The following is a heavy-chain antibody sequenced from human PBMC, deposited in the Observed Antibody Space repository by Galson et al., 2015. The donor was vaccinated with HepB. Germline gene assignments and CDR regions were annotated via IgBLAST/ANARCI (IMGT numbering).Heavy chain of an antibody. CDR3: TWCNAETSMVS. CDR1: GLTFRYAW. V-gene: IGHV3-15*01. CDR2: IKSEASGGTI. D-gene: IGHD2-8*01. J-gene: IGHJ5*02. Sequence: SLRLSCAASGLTFRYAWMSWVRRVPGKGLEWVGLIKSEASGGTIEYAAPVKGRFTISRDDPQNTVYLQLNSLKIEDTAVYYCTWCNAETSMVSWGQGTLVTVSP.